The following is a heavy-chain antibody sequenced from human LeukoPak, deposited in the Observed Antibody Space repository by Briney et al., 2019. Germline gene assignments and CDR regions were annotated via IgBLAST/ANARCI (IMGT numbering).Heavy chain of an antibody. J-gene: IGHJ4*02. CDR2: ISYDGSNK. V-gene: IGHV3-30-3*01. CDR3: ARDPNYYDSSGSLDY. Sequence: PGGSLRLPCAASGFTFSSYAMHWVRQAPGKGLEWVAVISYDGSNKYYADSVKGRFTISRDNSKNTLYLQMNSLRAEDTAVYYCARDPNYYDSSGSLDYWGQGTLVTVSS. CDR1: GFTFSSYA. D-gene: IGHD3-22*01.